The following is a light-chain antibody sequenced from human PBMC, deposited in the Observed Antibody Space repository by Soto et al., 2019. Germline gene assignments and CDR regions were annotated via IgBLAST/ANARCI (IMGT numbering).Light chain of an antibody. CDR1: QSIAGY. V-gene: IGKV1-39*01. Sequence: DVQMTRSPSSLSASVGARVTITCRASQSIAGYVNWYQQKPGKAPKLLIYATSALQSGVPSRFGGSVSGSEFTLTICSLQPEELATYSCQQTYSFPLTFGGGTKGEI. CDR2: ATS. CDR3: QQTYSFPLT. J-gene: IGKJ4*01.